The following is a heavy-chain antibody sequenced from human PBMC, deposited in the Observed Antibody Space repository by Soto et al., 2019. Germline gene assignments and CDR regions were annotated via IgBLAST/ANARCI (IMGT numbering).Heavy chain of an antibody. CDR1: GYTFTSYY. V-gene: IGHV1-46*01. CDR2: INPSGGST. J-gene: IGHJ6*02. CDR3: ARESLTIFGVVIYGMDV. D-gene: IGHD3-3*01. Sequence: GASVKVSCKASGYTFTSYYMHWVRRAPGQGLEWMGIINPSGGSTSYAQKFQGRVTMTRDTSTSTVYMELSSLRSEDTAVYYCARESLTIFGVVIYGMDVWGQGTTVTVS.